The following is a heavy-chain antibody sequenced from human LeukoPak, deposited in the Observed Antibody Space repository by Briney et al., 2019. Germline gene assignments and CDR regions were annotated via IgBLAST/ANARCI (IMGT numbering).Heavy chain of an antibody. D-gene: IGHD3-9*01. CDR2: INSDGSST. Sequence: WGSLRLSCAASGFTFSSYWMHWVRQAPGKGLVWVSRINSDGSSTSYADSVKGRFTISRDNAKNTLYLQMNSLRAEDTAVYYCARGVNDILTGYYFDYWGQGTLVTVSS. CDR3: ARGVNDILTGYYFDY. V-gene: IGHV3-74*01. J-gene: IGHJ4*02. CDR1: GFTFSSYW.